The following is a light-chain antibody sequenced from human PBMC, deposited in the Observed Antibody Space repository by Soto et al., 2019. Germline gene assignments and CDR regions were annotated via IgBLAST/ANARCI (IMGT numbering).Light chain of an antibody. V-gene: IGKV3-15*01. J-gene: IGKJ1*01. CDR2: AAS. CDR3: QQSNSWPRT. CDR1: QSISIN. Sequence: IVMTQSPGTLSVFLGERATLSVRASQSISINLDWYQQKPGQAPRLLIYAASTRPPGFPARFSGSGSGTDFTLTISSLQPEDFAAYYCQQSNSWPRTFGQGNTVDIK.